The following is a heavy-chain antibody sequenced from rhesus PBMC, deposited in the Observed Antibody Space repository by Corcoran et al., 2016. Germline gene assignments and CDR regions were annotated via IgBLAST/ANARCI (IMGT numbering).Heavy chain of an antibody. V-gene: IGHV1S2*01. CDR1: GYTFSDYY. CDR3: ARNEDDYGYYGLDS. J-gene: IGHJ6*01. Sequence: QVQLVQSGAEVKKPGSSVKVSCKASGYTFSDYYIHWVRQAPRQGLEWMGWNTAYNSNTKYAQKFPGRVTMTRDKATSTAYMELSSLRSEDTAVYYCARNEDDYGYYGLDSWGQGVVVTVSS. CDR2: NTAYNSNT. D-gene: IGHD3-9*01.